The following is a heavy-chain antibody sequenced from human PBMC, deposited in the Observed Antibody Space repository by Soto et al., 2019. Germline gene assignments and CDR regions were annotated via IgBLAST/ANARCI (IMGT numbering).Heavy chain of an antibody. D-gene: IGHD2-21*02. CDR2: AYYRSQWYY. CDR3: TKQKGDSRTYNGMDV. CDR1: GDSVSSNSAA. V-gene: IGHV6-1*01. J-gene: IGHJ6*02. Sequence: QVQLQQSGPGLVKPSQTLSLTCAISGDSVSSNSAAWNWIRQSPSRGLEWLGRAYYRSQWYYDSAVSVRSRITVLPATSKNQFSLQLNSVTPEDTAVYYCTKQKGDSRTYNGMDVWGQGTTVTVSS.